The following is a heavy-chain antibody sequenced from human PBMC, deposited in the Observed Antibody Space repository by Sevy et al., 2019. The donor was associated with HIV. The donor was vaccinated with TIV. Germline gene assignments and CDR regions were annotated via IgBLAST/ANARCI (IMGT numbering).Heavy chain of an antibody. V-gene: IGHV3-30*18. Sequence: GGSLRLSCAASGFTFSSYGMHWVRQAPGKGLEWVAVISYDGSNKYYADSVKGRFTISRDNSKNTLYLQMNSLRAEDTAVCYCAKGIVGSTGVLFDYWGQGTLVTVSS. D-gene: IGHD1-26*01. CDR3: AKGIVGSTGVLFDY. CDR1: GFTFSSYG. J-gene: IGHJ4*02. CDR2: ISYDGSNK.